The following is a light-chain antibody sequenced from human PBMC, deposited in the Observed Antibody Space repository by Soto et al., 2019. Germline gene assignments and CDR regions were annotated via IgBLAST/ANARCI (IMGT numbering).Light chain of an antibody. CDR3: LQDYSYPLT. CDR2: AAS. Sequence: AIQMTQSPSSLSASVGDRITITCRASQGIRYDLSWYQQKSGKAPKLLIFAASSLQSGVPSRFSGSGSGTDFTLTISSLQPEDFATYYCLQDYSYPLTFGGGTKVEIK. CDR1: QGIRYD. V-gene: IGKV1-6*01. J-gene: IGKJ4*01.